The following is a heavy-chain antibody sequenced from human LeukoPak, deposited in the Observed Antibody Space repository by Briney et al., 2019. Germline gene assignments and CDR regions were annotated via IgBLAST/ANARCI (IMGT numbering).Heavy chain of an antibody. Sequence: GGSLRLSCAASGFTFSSYSMNWVRQAPGKGLEWVSVIYSGGSTYYADSVKGRFTISRDNSKSTLYLQMNSLRAEDTAVYYCAKDPERWLQLRLGFSDWGQGTLVTVSS. D-gene: IGHD5-24*01. CDR1: GFTFSSYS. J-gene: IGHJ4*02. V-gene: IGHV3-53*01. CDR2: IYSGGST. CDR3: AKDPERWLQLRLGFSD.